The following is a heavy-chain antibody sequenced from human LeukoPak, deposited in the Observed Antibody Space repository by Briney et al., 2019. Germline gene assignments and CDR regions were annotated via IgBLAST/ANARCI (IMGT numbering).Heavy chain of an antibody. CDR3: ARRIEQWFYWVY. J-gene: IGHJ4*02. V-gene: IGHV3-7*01. CDR2: MNGPGSLK. D-gene: IGHD5-18*01. Sequence: QAGRSLRLSCVASGFDFSPYWMSWVRQAPGKGLEWVATMNGPGSLKHYADSVKCRFTISRDNALNSVYLQMNSLSADDTAVYYCARRIEQWFYWVYWGQGSLVTVSS. CDR1: GFDFSPYW.